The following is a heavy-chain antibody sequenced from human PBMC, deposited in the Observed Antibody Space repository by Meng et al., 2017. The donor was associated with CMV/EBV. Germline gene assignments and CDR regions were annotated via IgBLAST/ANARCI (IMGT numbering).Heavy chain of an antibody. CDR2: IRHDGTTK. J-gene: IGHJ4*02. CDR1: GFTFDNYG. D-gene: IGHD3-16*01. V-gene: IGHV3-30*02. CDR3: AKDLLLFGGANAYFDH. Sequence: GESLKISCAASGFTFDNYGMHWVRQTPGKGLEWVAFIRHDGTTKFYGDSVKGRFTISRDNSKNTVYLQMNSLRPEETAIHYCAKDLLLFGGANAYFDHWGQGTLVTVSS.